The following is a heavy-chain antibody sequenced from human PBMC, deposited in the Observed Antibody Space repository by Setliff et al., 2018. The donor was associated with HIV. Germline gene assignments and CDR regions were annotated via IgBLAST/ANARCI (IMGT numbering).Heavy chain of an antibody. D-gene: IGHD6-6*01. V-gene: IGHV3-7*01. CDR2: INQHGGEK. CDR1: GFTLSNYW. CDR3: AREASLSY. Sequence: LRLSCAASGFTLSNYWMSWVRQAPGKGLEWVANINQHGGEKYYVDSVRGRFTISRGNARNSLYLQMNSLRAEDTAMYYCAREASLSYWGQGTLVTVSS. J-gene: IGHJ4*02.